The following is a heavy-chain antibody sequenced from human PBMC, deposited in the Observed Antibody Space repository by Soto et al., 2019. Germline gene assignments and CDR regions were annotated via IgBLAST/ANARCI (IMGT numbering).Heavy chain of an antibody. CDR2: IIPIFGTA. CDR3: ARVRDTAMVPYYYYYGMDV. Sequence: SVKVSCKASGGTFSSYAIGWVRQAPGQGLEWMGGIIPIFGTANYAQKFQGRVTITADESTSTAYMELSSLRSEDTAVYYCARVRDTAMVPYYYYYGMDVWGQGTTVTVSS. V-gene: IGHV1-69*13. CDR1: GGTFSSYA. D-gene: IGHD5-18*01. J-gene: IGHJ6*02.